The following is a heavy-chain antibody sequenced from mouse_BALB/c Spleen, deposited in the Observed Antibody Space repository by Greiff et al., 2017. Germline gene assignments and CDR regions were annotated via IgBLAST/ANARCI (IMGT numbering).Heavy chain of an antibody. Sequence: VQLQQSGAELARPGASVKMSCKASGYTFTSYTMHWVKQRPGQGLEWIGYINPSSGYTNYNQKFKDKATLTADKSSSTAYMQLSSLTSEDSAVYDCARSETRLYAIDYWGQGTSVTVSS. D-gene: IGHD1-2*01. V-gene: IGHV1-4*01. J-gene: IGHJ4*01. CDR1: GYTFTSYT. CDR2: INPSSGYT. CDR3: ARSETRLYAIDY.